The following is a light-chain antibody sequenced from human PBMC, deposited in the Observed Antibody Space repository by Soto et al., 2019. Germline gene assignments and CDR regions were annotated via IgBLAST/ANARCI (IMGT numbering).Light chain of an antibody. CDR2: DND. J-gene: IGLJ3*02. CDR1: SSNIGDNY. CDR3: GTWDSSLSAVV. V-gene: IGLV1-51*01. Sequence: QAVVTQPPSVSAAPGQKVIISCSGSSSNIGDNYVSWYQQLPGTAPRLLIYDNDKRPSGIPDRFSGSKSDTSATLGITGLQTGDEADYYCGTWDSSLSAVVFGGGTKVTVL.